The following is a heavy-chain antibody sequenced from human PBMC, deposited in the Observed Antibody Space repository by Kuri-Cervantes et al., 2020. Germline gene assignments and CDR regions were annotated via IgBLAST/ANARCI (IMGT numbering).Heavy chain of an antibody. J-gene: IGHJ3*02. CDR3: ATNAIPRGELSAFDI. CDR2: INPNSGGT. CDR1: GYTFTGYY. D-gene: IGHD1-26*01. V-gene: IGHV1-2*04. Sequence: ASVKVSCKASGYTFTGYYMHWVRQAPGQGLEWMGWINPNSGGTNYAQKFQGWVTMTRDTSISTAYMELSRLRSDDTAVYYCATNAIPRGELSAFDIWGQGTMVTVSS.